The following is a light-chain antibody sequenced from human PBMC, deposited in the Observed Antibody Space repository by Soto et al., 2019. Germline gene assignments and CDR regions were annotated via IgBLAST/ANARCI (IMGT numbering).Light chain of an antibody. CDR2: GAS. Sequence: EIVLTQSPGTLSLSPGERATLSCRASQSVSSSYLAWYQQKPAQAPRLLIYGASSRATGIPDRFSGSGSGTDFTLTISRLEPEDFAVYYCQQYVSRAFGQGTKVEIK. CDR1: QSVSSSY. J-gene: IGKJ1*01. V-gene: IGKV3-20*01. CDR3: QQYVSRA.